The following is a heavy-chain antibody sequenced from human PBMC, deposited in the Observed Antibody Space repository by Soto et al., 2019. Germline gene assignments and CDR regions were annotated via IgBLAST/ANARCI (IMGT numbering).Heavy chain of an antibody. J-gene: IGHJ3*01. Sequence: EVQLVESGGGLVQPGGSLRLSCAASGFTFSYYWIHWVRQAPGKGLVWVSRIKGDGINTNYADSVEGRFTISRDNAKNTVYLQLNSLRAEDTAAYYCARGIPGHYGFDVWGQGTMVTVSS. CDR1: GFTFSYYW. V-gene: IGHV3-74*01. CDR2: IKGDGINT. CDR3: ARGIPGHYGFDV. D-gene: IGHD1-20*01.